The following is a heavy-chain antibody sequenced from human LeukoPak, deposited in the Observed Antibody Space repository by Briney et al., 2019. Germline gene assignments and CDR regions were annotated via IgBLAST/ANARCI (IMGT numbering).Heavy chain of an antibody. CDR1: GFTFSSYW. V-gene: IGHV3-74*01. CDR3: IRALIVATSPYMDV. D-gene: IGHD5-12*01. Sequence: GGSLRLSCAASGFTFSSYWMHWVRQAPGKGLVWVSRVNSDGTGTTYADSVEGRFTISRDNAKNTVYLQMNSLRAEDTAIYYCIRALIVATSPYMDVSGKRTTVTVSS. CDR2: VNSDGTGT. J-gene: IGHJ6*03.